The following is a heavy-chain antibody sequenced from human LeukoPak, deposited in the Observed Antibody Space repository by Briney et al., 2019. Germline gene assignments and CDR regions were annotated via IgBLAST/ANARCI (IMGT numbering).Heavy chain of an antibody. J-gene: IGHJ4*02. CDR3: AIHSSSWYEGYFDY. CDR1: GFTFNSYA. Sequence: PGGSLRLSCAASGFTFNSYAMSWVRQAPGKGLEWVSAISGSGGSTSSADSVRGRFTISRDNSKSTLFLQMNSLRAEDTAVYYCAIHSSSWYEGYFDYWGQGTLVTVSS. D-gene: IGHD6-13*01. V-gene: IGHV3-23*01. CDR2: ISGSGGST.